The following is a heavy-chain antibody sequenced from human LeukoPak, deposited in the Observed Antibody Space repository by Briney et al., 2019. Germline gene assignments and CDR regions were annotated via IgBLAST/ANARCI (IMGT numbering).Heavy chain of an antibody. CDR1: GGSISSSSYY. J-gene: IGHJ6*02. D-gene: IGHD2-2*01. Sequence: SETLSLTCTVSGGSISSSSYYWGWIRQPPGKGLEWIGSIYYSGSTYYNPSLKSRVTISVDTSKNQFSLKLSSVTAADTAVYYCASPGVPAATSYYCYGMDVWGQGTTVTVSS. CDR2: IYYSGST. V-gene: IGHV4-39*01. CDR3: ASPGVPAATSYYCYGMDV.